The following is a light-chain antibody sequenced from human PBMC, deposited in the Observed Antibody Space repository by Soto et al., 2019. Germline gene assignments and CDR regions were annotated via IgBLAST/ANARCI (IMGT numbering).Light chain of an antibody. CDR1: QSLLHKNGNNY. J-gene: IGKJ1*01. V-gene: IGKV2-28*01. Sequence: EIVMTQSPLSLPVTPGEPASISCRSSQSLLHKNGNNYFNWYLQKPGQSPQHLIYFGSKRASGVPDRCSGGGSGTAFSLRISRVEAEDVVVYCCMEALQIPWTFGQGTRVEAK. CDR3: MEALQIPWT. CDR2: FGS.